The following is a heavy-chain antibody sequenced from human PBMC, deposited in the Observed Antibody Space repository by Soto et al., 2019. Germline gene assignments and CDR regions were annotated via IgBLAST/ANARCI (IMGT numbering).Heavy chain of an antibody. J-gene: IGHJ4*02. CDR2: SSATGAGT. V-gene: IGHV3-23*01. CDR1: GFTFSSYG. CDR3: REDRRAGGNYGFCSDF. Sequence: EVQLLESGGGLVQPGGSLRLSCAASGFTFSSYGMTWVRQAPGKGLEWVSFSSATGAGTYYADSVKGRFTISSDNSTHTLHLPITRLRPAEAAVYYMREDRRAGGNYGFCSDFWGQGALVIVSS. D-gene: IGHD1-7*01.